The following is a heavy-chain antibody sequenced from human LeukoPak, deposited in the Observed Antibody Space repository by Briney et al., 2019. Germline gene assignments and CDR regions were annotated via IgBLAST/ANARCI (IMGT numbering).Heavy chain of an antibody. CDR2: IYYSGST. CDR1: GGSISSYY. J-gene: IGHJ6*03. V-gene: IGHV4-59*08. CDR3: ARRFGELSVYYYYMDV. D-gene: IGHD3-10*01. Sequence: SETLSLTCTVSGGSISSYYWSWLRQPPGKGLERIGYIYYSGSTNYNPSLKSRVTISVDTSKNQFSLKLSSVTAADTAVYYCARRFGELSVYYYYMDVWGKGTTVTVSS.